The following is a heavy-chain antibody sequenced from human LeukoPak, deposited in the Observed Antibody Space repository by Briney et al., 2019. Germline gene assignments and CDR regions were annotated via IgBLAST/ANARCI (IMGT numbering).Heavy chain of an antibody. CDR2: ISGSGGST. V-gene: IGHV3-23*01. D-gene: IGHD3-3*01. Sequence: GGSLRLSCAASGFTFSSYAMSWVRQAPGKGLEWVSAISGSGGSTYYADSVKGRFTISRDNSKNTLYLQMNSLRAEDTAVYYCAKDALDYDFWSGYYPSPVRDAFDIWGQGTMVTVPS. CDR1: GFTFSSYA. CDR3: AKDALDYDFWSGYYPSPVRDAFDI. J-gene: IGHJ3*02.